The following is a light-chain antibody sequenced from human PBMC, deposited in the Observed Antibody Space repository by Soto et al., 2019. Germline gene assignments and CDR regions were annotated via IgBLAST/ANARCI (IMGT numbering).Light chain of an antibody. J-gene: IGKJ1*01. CDR3: QQRSNWPPWT. CDR2: DAS. CDR1: QSISNF. V-gene: IGKV3-11*01. Sequence: EILVTQSPATLSLSPGERATLSCRASQSISNFLAWYQHKPGQAPRLLIYDASSRAPGIPARFSGSGSGTDFTLTISSLEPEDFAIYYCQQRSNWPPWTFGQGTRLELK.